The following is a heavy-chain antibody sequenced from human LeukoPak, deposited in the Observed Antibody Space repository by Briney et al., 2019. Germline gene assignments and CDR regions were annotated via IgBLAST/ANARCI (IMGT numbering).Heavy chain of an antibody. D-gene: IGHD3-10*02. J-gene: IGHJ5*02. V-gene: IGHV3-11*01. CDR1: GFTFSDYY. Sequence: GGSLRLSCAASGFTFSDYYMSWIRQAPGKGLEWVSKIGNSGSSTYYADSVKGRFTVSRDNAKKSLYLEINSLRAEDTAMYYCARMLGDGWFDPWGQGTPVTVSS. CDR2: IGNSGSST. CDR3: ARMLGDGWFDP.